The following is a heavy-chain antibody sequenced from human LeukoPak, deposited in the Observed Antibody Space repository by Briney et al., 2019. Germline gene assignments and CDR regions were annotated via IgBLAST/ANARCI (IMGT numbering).Heavy chain of an antibody. Sequence: GGSLRLSCAASGFTFSSYAMSWVRQAPGKGLEWVSAISGSGGSTYYADSVKGRFTISRDNSKNTLYLQMNSLRAEDTAVYYCAKAGAVVPAATMTHFDYWGQGTLVTVSS. CDR3: AKAGAVVPAATMTHFDY. D-gene: IGHD2-2*01. V-gene: IGHV3-23*01. CDR2: ISGSGGST. CDR1: GFTFSSYA. J-gene: IGHJ4*02.